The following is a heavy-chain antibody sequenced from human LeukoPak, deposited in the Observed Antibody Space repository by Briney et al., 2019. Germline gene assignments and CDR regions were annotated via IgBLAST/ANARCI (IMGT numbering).Heavy chain of an antibody. Sequence: SETLFPTCSVSGGSISSGSYYWSWIRQPAGKGLEWIGRIYTSGSTNYNPSLKSRVTISVDTSKNQFSLKLSSVTAADTAVYYCARHMEGIVLMVYAIVAFDIWGQGTMVTVSS. D-gene: IGHD2-8*01. CDR2: IYTSGST. J-gene: IGHJ3*02. V-gene: IGHV4-61*02. CDR1: GGSISSGSYY. CDR3: ARHMEGIVLMVYAIVAFDI.